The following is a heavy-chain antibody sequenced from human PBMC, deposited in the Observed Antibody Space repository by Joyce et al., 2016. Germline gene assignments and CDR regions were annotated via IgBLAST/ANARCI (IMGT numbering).Heavy chain of an antibody. V-gene: IGHV3-7*01. CDR3: VRGYYYDSKGY. J-gene: IGHJ4*01. CDR2: INQDGRQK. CDR1: GFTFSSYW. D-gene: IGHD3-22*01. Sequence: EVQLVESGGGLVQPGGSLRLSCVVSGFTFSSYWRSWVRQDPGKGLDGVANINQDGRQKDCVDSVKGRFTISRDNAYNSLYLQMNSLRAEDTAVYYCVRGYYYDSKGYWGQGSLVTVSS.